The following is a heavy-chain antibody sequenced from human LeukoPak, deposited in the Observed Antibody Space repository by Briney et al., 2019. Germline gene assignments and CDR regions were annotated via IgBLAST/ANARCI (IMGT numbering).Heavy chain of an antibody. CDR2: INPSGGST. V-gene: IGHV1-46*01. Sequence: ASVNVSCKASGYTFTSYYMHWVRQAPGQGLEWMGIINPSGGSTSYAQKFQGRVTMTRDTSTSTVYMELSSLRSEDTAVYYCARELYVWGSYRSGAFDIWGQGTMVTVSS. CDR3: ARELYVWGSYRSGAFDI. D-gene: IGHD3-16*02. J-gene: IGHJ3*02. CDR1: GYTFTSYY.